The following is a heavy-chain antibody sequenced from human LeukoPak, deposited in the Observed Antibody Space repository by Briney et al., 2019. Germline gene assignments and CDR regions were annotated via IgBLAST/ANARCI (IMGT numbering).Heavy chain of an antibody. CDR2: FDPEDGET. V-gene: IGHV1-24*01. Sequence: VASVTVSCKVSGYTLTELSMHWVRQAPGKGLEWMGGFDPEDGETIYAQKFQGRVTMTEDTSTDTAYMELSSLRSEDTAVYYCATVGYSSGWSRFDYWGQGTLVTVSS. CDR3: ATVGYSSGWSRFDY. CDR1: GYTLTELS. D-gene: IGHD6-13*01. J-gene: IGHJ4*02.